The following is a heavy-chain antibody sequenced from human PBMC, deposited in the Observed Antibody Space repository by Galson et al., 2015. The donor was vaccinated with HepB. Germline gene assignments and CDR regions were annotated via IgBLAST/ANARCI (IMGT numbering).Heavy chain of an antibody. CDR3: ARDSGQQLENHNWFDP. V-gene: IGHV1-18*01. J-gene: IGHJ5*02. CDR1: GYTFTSYG. D-gene: IGHD6-13*01. CDR2: ISAYNGNT. Sequence: SVKVSCKASGYTFTSYGISWVRQAPGQGLEWMGWISAYNGNTNYAQKLQGRVTMTTDTSTSTAYMELRSLRSDDTAVYYCARDSGQQLENHNWFDPWGQGTLVTVSS.